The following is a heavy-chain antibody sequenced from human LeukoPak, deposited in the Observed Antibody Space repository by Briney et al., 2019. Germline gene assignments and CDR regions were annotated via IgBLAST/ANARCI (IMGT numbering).Heavy chain of an antibody. J-gene: IGHJ4*02. CDR1: GGSISSYY. CDR3: ARLLDSSGYYDY. Sequence: SETLFLTCTVSGGSISSYYWSWIRQPAGKGLEWIGRIYTSGSTNYNPSLKSRVTMSVDTSKNQFSLKLSSVTAADTAVYYCARLLDSSGYYDYWGQGTLVTVSS. D-gene: IGHD3-22*01. CDR2: IYTSGST. V-gene: IGHV4-4*07.